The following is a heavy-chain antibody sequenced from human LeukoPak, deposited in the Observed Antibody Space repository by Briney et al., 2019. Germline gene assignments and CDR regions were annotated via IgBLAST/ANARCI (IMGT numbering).Heavy chain of an antibody. Sequence: SETLSLTCTVSGGSISSYYWSWIRQPAGKGLEWIGRIYTSGSTNYSPSLKSRVTMSVDTSKNQFSLKLSSVTAADTAVYYCARGVRTGSYYGWFDPWGQGTLVTVSS. CDR3: ARGVRTGSYYGWFDP. V-gene: IGHV4-4*07. J-gene: IGHJ5*02. CDR1: GGSISSYY. CDR2: IYTSGST. D-gene: IGHD3-10*01.